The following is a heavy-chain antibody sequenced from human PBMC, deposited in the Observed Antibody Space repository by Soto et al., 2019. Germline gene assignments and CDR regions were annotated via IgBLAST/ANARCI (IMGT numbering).Heavy chain of an antibody. J-gene: IGHJ6*02. CDR2: TYYRSKWYN. CDR1: GDSVSSNSAA. Sequence: QVQLQQSGPGLVKPSQTLSLTCAISGDSVSSNSAAWNWIRQSPSRGLEWLGRTYYRSKWYNDYAVSVKSRITIHPDTSKNQFSLQVNSMTAEDTAVYYCARAKEYSSSSGMDVWGQGTTVTVSS. V-gene: IGHV6-1*01. D-gene: IGHD6-6*01. CDR3: ARAKEYSSSSGMDV.